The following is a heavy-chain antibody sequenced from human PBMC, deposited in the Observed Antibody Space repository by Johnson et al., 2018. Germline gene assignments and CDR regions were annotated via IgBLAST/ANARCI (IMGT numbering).Heavy chain of an antibody. CDR1: GGSISSGDYY. J-gene: IGHJ3*02. Sequence: QVQLQESGPGLVKPSQTLSLTCTVSGGSISSGDYYWNWIRQHPGQGLEWIGYTYYSGSTYYNPSLKSRVTITVDTSKNQFSLKLSSVTAADTADYYCAREGIGGAFDIWGQGTMVTVSS. CDR2: TYYSGST. V-gene: IGHV4-31*03. D-gene: IGHD3-16*01. CDR3: AREGIGGAFDI.